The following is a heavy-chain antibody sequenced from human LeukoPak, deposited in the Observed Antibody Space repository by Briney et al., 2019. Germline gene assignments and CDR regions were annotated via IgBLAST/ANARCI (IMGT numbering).Heavy chain of an antibody. V-gene: IGHV4-59*03. Sequence: PSETLSLTCTVSSGSISGYYWSWIRQPPGKGLEWIGYMYYSGSTSYNPSLQSRVTISLDTSKSQFSLKLSSVTAADTAVYYCASQLGGTTFHWGQGTLVTVSS. CDR1: SGSISGYY. J-gene: IGHJ4*02. D-gene: IGHD1-1*01. CDR2: MYYSGST. CDR3: ASQLGGTTFH.